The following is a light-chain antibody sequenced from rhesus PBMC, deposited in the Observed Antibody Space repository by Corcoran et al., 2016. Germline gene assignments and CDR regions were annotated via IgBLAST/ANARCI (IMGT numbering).Light chain of an antibody. CDR1: QSIRSW. CDR3: RQYTSRPWT. J-gene: IGKJ1*01. V-gene: IGKV1-22*01. Sequence: DIQMTQSPSSLSASVGDTVTITCRASQSIRSWLAWYQQKPGQAPKLLIYKASSLQSGVPSRFSGSGSGTDFTRTVSSLQSEDFATYYCRQYTSRPWTFGQGTKVEIK. CDR2: KAS.